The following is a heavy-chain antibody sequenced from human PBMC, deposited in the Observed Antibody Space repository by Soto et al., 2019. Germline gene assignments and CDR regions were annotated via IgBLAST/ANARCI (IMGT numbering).Heavy chain of an antibody. D-gene: IGHD2-21*01. CDR2: IYYSGST. J-gene: IGHJ4*02. CDR1: GGSISSSSYY. Sequence: SETLSLTCTVSGGSISSSSYYWGWIRQPPGKGLEWIGSIYYSGSTYHNPSLKSRVTISVDTSKNQFSLKLSSVTAADTAVYYCARLRWAQFPYFDYWGQGTLVTVSS. CDR3: ARLRWAQFPYFDY. V-gene: IGHV4-39*01.